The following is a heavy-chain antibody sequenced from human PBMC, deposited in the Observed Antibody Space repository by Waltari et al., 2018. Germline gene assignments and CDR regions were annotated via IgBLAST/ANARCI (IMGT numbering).Heavy chain of an antibody. J-gene: IGHJ4*02. CDR3: MRQALGYCTSAACRRLES. Sequence: QIQLQESGPGLLEPSETLSLTCYVSAYAVNRGFYWGCIRQPPGGGLEWIGTTYHDGTTFYNPNLKSRLTISMDTSKNQFFLKVNSVTAADTAMYYCMRQALGYCTSAACRRLESWGQGTLVTVSS. CDR2: TYHDGTT. CDR1: AYAVNRGFY. D-gene: IGHD2-8*02. V-gene: IGHV4-38-2*01.